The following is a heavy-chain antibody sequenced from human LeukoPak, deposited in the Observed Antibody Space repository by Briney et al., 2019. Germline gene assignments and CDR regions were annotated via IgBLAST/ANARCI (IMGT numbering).Heavy chain of an antibody. J-gene: IGHJ4*02. D-gene: IGHD4-17*01. CDR3: TTDYAPGY. V-gene: IGHV3-15*01. CDR2: IKSKTDGRTT. Sequence: GGSLRLSCAASGFTFSNAWMSWVRQAPGKGVEWVGRIKSKTDGRTTDYEAPVKGRSTISRDDSKNTLYLQMNSLKTEDTAVYYCTTDYAPGYWGQGTLVTVSS. CDR1: GFTFSNAW.